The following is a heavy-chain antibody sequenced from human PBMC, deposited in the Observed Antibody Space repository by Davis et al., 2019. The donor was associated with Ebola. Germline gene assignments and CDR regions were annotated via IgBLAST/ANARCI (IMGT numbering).Heavy chain of an antibody. CDR2: ISGSGGST. Sequence: GESLKISCAASGFVFSGFVMSWVRRAPGKGLEWVSGISGSGGSTYYADSVKGRFTISRDNSKNTLYLQMNSLRAEDTAVYYCANYYPPIYWGQGTLVTVSS. D-gene: IGHD3-22*01. CDR1: GFVFSGFV. J-gene: IGHJ4*02. V-gene: IGHV3-23*01. CDR3: ANYYPPIY.